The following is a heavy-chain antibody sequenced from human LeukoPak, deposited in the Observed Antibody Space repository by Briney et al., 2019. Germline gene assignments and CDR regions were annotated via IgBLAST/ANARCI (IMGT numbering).Heavy chain of an antibody. V-gene: IGHV3-23*01. CDR3: AKGQRDGYNQHFDS. CDR2: ISAGGGGT. J-gene: IGHJ4*02. CDR1: GFTFSNYW. Sequence: GGSLRLSCAASGFTFSNYWMHWVRQAPGKGLEWVSAISAGGGGTYYTDSVKGRFTISRDNSKNTPDLQMNSLKAEDTAVYYCAKGQRDGYNQHFDSWGQGTLVTVSS. D-gene: IGHD5-24*01.